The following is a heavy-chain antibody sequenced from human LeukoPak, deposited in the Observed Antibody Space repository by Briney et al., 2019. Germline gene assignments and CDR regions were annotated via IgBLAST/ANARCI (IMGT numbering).Heavy chain of an antibody. Sequence: SETLSLTCTISGGSFSSYYWSWIRQPPGKGLEWIGYIYYSGTTNYNPSLRSRVTISVDTSKNQFSLKLSSVTAADTAVYYCAREKYYDISSFDYWGQGTLVTVSS. CDR3: AREKYYDISSFDY. CDR1: GGSFSSYY. CDR2: IYYSGTT. V-gene: IGHV4-59*12. J-gene: IGHJ4*02. D-gene: IGHD3-9*01.